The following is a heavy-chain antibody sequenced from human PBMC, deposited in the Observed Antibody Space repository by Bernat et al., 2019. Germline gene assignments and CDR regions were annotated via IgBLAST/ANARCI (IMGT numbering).Heavy chain of an antibody. V-gene: IGHV4-39*01. CDR3: ARHSHYYYQMDV. J-gene: IGHJ6*03. CDR1: GGSISGSSYN. Sequence: QLQLQESGPGLVKPSETLSLTCTVSGGSISGSSYNWGWIRQPPGKGLEFIGSIYYSGATYYNPSLKRRVTISWDTSKNQFSLRLSAVTAADTAVYYCARHSHYYYQMDVWGKGTTVTVSS. CDR2: IYYSGAT.